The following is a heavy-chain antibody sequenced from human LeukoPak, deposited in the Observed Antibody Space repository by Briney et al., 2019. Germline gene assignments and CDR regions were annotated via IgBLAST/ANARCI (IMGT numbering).Heavy chain of an antibody. Sequence: VASVKVSCKASGFTLTNYDINWVRQAPGQGLEWMGWMNPINGNTGYARKFQGRVTMTRDTSISTAYMELRSLTSEDTAIYYCVRDGEGVAISVNFWFDPWGQGTLVTVSS. J-gene: IGHJ5*02. CDR2: MNPINGNT. V-gene: IGHV1-8*01. CDR3: VRDGEGVAISVNFWFDP. CDR1: GFTLTNYD. D-gene: IGHD3-10*01.